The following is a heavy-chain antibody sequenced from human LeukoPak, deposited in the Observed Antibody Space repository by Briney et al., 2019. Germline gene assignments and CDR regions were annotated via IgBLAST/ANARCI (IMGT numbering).Heavy chain of an antibody. J-gene: IGHJ4*02. D-gene: IGHD1-26*01. CDR3: ARDSGNYFDRFDC. CDR1: GFTFSSYA. CDR2: ISLTSTTM. Sequence: PGGSLRLSCAASGFTFSSYAMSWVRQAPGKGLEWVSYISLTSTTMYYADSLKGRFSISRDNAKNSLYLQMNSLRHEDTAVYYCARDSGNYFDRFDCWGQGTLVTVSS. V-gene: IGHV3-48*02.